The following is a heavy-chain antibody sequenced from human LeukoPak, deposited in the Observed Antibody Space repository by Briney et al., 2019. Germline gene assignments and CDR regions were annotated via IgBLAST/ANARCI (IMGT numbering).Heavy chain of an antibody. Sequence: SETLSLTCTVSGGSISSSSFDWARIRRPPGKGLEWIGSVYYSGSAYYNPPLRSRVTISEDTSKNQFSLKLSSVTAADTAMYYCARLSSDTATNYYYYGMDVWGQGTTVTVSS. J-gene: IGHJ6*02. D-gene: IGHD5-18*01. CDR2: VYYSGSA. CDR1: GGSISSSSFD. V-gene: IGHV4-39*01. CDR3: ARLSSDTATNYYYYGMDV.